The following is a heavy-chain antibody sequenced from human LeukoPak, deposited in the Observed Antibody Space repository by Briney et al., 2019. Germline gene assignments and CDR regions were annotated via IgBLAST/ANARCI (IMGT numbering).Heavy chain of an antibody. Sequence: SETLSLTCTVSGGSISSYYWSWIRQPPGKGLEWIGYIYYSGSTNYNPSLKSRVTISVDTSKNQFSLKLSSVTAADTAVYYCARGVRYCSSTSCYTGGSRGRATYGMDVWGQGTTVTVSS. V-gene: IGHV4-59*12. D-gene: IGHD2-2*02. CDR1: GGSISSYY. CDR3: ARGVRYCSSTSCYTGGSRGRATYGMDV. J-gene: IGHJ6*02. CDR2: IYYSGST.